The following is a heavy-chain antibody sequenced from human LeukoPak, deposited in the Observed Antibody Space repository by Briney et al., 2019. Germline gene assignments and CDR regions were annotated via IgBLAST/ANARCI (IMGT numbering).Heavy chain of an antibody. CDR3: AKVITMVRGVITKAFDY. Sequence: GGSLRLSCAASGFTFSSYAMSWVRQAPGKGLEWVSAISGGGGSTYYADSVKGRFTISRDNSKNTLYLQMNSLRAEDTAVYYCAKVITMVRGVITKAFDYWGQGTLVTVSS. V-gene: IGHV3-23*01. J-gene: IGHJ4*02. CDR1: GFTFSSYA. CDR2: ISGGGGST. D-gene: IGHD3-10*01.